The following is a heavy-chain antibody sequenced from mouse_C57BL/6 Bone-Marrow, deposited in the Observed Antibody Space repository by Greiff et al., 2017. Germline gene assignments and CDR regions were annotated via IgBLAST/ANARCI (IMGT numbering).Heavy chain of an antibody. J-gene: IGHJ3*01. D-gene: IGHD2-13*01. CDR2: ISSGSSTI. V-gene: IGHV5-17*01. Sequence: EVKLVESGGGLVKPGGSLKLSCAASGFTFSDYGMHWVRQAPETGLEWVAYISSGSSTIYYADTVKGRFTISRDNAKNTLFLQRTSLRSEDTAMYYCARGEDYWGQGTLVTVSA. CDR3: ARGEDY. CDR1: GFTFSDYG.